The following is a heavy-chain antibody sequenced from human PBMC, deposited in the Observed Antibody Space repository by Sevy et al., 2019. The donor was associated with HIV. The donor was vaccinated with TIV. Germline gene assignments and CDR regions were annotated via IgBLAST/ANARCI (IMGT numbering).Heavy chain of an antibody. J-gene: IGHJ4*02. CDR2: ISGSGGST. D-gene: IGHD3-22*01. Sequence: GGSLRLSCAASGFTFSSYAMSWVRQAPGKGLEWVSAISGSGGSTYYADSVKGRFTISRDNSKNTLYLQMNSLRAEDTAVYYCAKAYDSSGYYYVRIAYFDYWGQGTLVTVSS. CDR3: AKAYDSSGYYYVRIAYFDY. CDR1: GFTFSSYA. V-gene: IGHV3-23*01.